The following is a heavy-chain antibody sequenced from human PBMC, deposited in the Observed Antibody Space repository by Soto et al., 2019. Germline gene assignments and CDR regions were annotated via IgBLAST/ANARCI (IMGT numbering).Heavy chain of an antibody. V-gene: IGHV3-30*04. Sequence: PGGSLRLSCTASGFTFGDYAMSWFRQAPGKGLEWVAVISYDGSNKYYADSVKGRFTISRDNSKNTLYLQMNSLRAEDTAVYYCALEHIAPLDYWGQGTLVTVSS. CDR2: ISYDGSNK. D-gene: IGHD6-13*01. J-gene: IGHJ4*02. CDR3: ALEHIAPLDY. CDR1: GFTFGDYA.